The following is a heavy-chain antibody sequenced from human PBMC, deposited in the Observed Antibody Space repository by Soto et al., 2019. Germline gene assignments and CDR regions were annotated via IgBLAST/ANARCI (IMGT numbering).Heavy chain of an antibody. J-gene: IGHJ6*02. CDR1: GGSVSSGSYY. CDR2: IYYSGST. Sequence: SETLSLTCTVSGGSVSSGSYYWSWIRQPPGKGLEWIGYIYYSGSTNYNPSLKSRVTISVDTSKNQFSLKLSSVTAAETAGYCCAREGSGPLQGLVDVWGQGTTVTVSS. V-gene: IGHV4-61*01. CDR3: AREGSGPLQGLVDV. D-gene: IGHD4-4*01.